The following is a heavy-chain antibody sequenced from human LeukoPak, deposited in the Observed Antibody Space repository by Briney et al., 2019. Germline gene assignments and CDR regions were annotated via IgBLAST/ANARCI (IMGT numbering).Heavy chain of an antibody. V-gene: IGHV4-59*01. D-gene: IGHD2-2*01. CDR2: IYYSGST. CDR3: ARGDGSTSHYYYYMDV. CDR1: GGSIGGYY. Sequence: PSETLSLTCTVSGGSIGGYYWSWIRQPPGKGLEWIGYIYYSGSTNYNPSLKSRVTISVDTSKNQFSLKLSSVTAADTAVYYCARGDGSTSHYYYYMDVWGKGTTVTVSS. J-gene: IGHJ6*03.